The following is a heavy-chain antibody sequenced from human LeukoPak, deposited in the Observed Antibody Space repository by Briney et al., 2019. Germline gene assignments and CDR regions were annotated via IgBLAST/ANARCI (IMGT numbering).Heavy chain of an antibody. CDR3: AISRDGYNNFDY. D-gene: IGHD5-24*01. CDR1: GGSFSGYC. V-gene: IGHV4-34*01. Sequence: SETLSLTCAVYGGSFSGYCWSWIRRPPGKGLEWIGEINQSGSTNYNPSLKSRVTISVDTSKNQFSLKLSSVTAVDTAVYYCAISRDGYNNFDYWGQGTLVTVPS. J-gene: IGHJ4*02. CDR2: INQSGST.